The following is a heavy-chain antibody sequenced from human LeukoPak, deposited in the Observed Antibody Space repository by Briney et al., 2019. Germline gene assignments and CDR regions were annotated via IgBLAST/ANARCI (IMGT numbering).Heavy chain of an antibody. CDR3: ARRGGYRNDY. J-gene: IGHJ4*02. D-gene: IGHD5-12*01. Sequence: SETLSLTCTVSGGSISSYYWSWIRQPPGKGLEWIGYIYYSGSTNYNPSLKSRVTISVDTSKNQFSLRLSSVTAADTAVYYCARRGGYRNDYWGQGTLVTVSS. V-gene: IGHV4-59*12. CDR1: GGSISSYY. CDR2: IYYSGST.